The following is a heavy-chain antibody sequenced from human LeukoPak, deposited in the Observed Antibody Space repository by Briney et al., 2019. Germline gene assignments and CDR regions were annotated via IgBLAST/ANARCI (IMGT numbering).Heavy chain of an antibody. CDR3: AREESSGWALDY. D-gene: IGHD6-19*01. CDR2: INPSGGST. V-gene: IGHV1-46*01. Sequence: GASVMFSCKASGYSFTSCDIYCVRQAPGQWLELMGIINPSGGSTSYAQKFQGRVTMTRDTSTSTVYMELSSLRSEDTAVYYCAREESSGWALDYWGQGTLVTVSS. J-gene: IGHJ4*02. CDR1: GYSFTSCD.